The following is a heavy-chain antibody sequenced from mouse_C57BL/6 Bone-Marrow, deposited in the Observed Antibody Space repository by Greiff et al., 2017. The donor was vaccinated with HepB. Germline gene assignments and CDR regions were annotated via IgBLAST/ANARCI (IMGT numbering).Heavy chain of an antibody. CDR1: GYTFTSYT. D-gene: IGHD1-1*01. CDR2: INPSSGYT. CDR3: ASSYVDFDY. V-gene: IGHV1-4*01. J-gene: IGHJ2*01. Sequence: VQRVESGAELARPGASVKMSCKASGYTFTSYTMHWVKQRPGQGLEWIGYINPSSGYTKYNQKFKDKATLTADKSSSTAYMQLSSLTSEASAVYYCASSYVDFDYWGQGTTLTVSS.